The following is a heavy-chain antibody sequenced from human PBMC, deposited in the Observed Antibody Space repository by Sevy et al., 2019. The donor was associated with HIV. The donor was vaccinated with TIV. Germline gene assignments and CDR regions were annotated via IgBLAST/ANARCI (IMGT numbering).Heavy chain of an antibody. D-gene: IGHD3-16*01. CDR2: IAHDGNYR. CDR1: GFTFSTYD. Sequence: GGSLRLSCTASGFTFSTYDIHWVRQAPGKGLEWVAIIAHDGNYRYYSDSVRGRFSMSRDNSKNTAYLQMSGLSVEDTAVYYCAKNRPPGVSYFSRHGMDVWGRGTTVTVSS. J-gene: IGHJ6*02. CDR3: AKNRPPGVSYFSRHGMDV. V-gene: IGHV3-30*18.